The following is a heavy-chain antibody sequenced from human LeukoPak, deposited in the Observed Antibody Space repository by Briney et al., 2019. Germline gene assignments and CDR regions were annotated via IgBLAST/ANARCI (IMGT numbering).Heavy chain of an antibody. CDR3: ARVGNYYSSGSYYTTRYYFDY. V-gene: IGHV4-34*01. CDR2: INHSGST. CDR1: GGSFSGYY. J-gene: IGHJ4*02. Sequence: SETLSLTCAVYGGSFSGYYWSWIRQPPGKGLEWIGEINHSGSTNYNPSLKSRVTISVDTSKNQFSLKLSSVTAADTAVYYCARVGNYYSSGSYYTTRYYFDYWGQGTLVTVSS. D-gene: IGHD3-10*01.